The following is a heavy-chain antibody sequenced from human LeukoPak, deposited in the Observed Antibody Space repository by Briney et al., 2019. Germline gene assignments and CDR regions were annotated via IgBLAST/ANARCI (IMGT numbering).Heavy chain of an antibody. CDR2: ITSGSSYI. D-gene: IGHD1-26*01. CDR1: GFTFSTYG. CDR3: ARDPYSGSYGNYYYYFMDV. V-gene: IGHV3-21*01. Sequence: GGSLRLSCSASGFTFSTYGTNWVRQAPGKGLEWVSSITSGSSYIYYADSVRGRFTISRDNAKNSLYLQMNSLRAEDTAVYYCARDPYSGSYGNYYYYFMDVWGKGTTVTISS. J-gene: IGHJ6*03.